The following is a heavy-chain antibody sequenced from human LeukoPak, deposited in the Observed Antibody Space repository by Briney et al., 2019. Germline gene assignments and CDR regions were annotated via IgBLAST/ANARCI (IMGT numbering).Heavy chain of an antibody. CDR1: GYTFTSYG. J-gene: IGHJ4*02. D-gene: IGHD3-10*01. CDR3: ARDGSPPYYFDY. CDR2: INAYNGNT. Sequence: ASVKGSCKASGYTFTSYGISWVRQAPGQGLEWMGWINAYNGNTNYAQKLQGRVTMTTDTSTSTGYMELRSLRSDDTAVYYCARDGSPPYYFDYWGQGTLVTVSS. V-gene: IGHV1-18*04.